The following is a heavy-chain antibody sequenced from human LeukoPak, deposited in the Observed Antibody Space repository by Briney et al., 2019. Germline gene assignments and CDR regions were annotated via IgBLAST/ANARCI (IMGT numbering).Heavy chain of an antibody. J-gene: IGHJ4*02. D-gene: IGHD3-22*01. CDR1: GGSFSGYY. CDR2: INHSGST. V-gene: IGHV4-34*01. CDR3: ARESRRYYYDSSGPGGGY. Sequence: SETLSLTCAVYGGSFSGYYWSWIRQPPGKGLEWIGEINHSGSTNYNPSLKSRVTISVDTSKNQFSLKLSSVTAADTAVYYCARESRRYYYDSSGPGGGYWGQGTLVTVSS.